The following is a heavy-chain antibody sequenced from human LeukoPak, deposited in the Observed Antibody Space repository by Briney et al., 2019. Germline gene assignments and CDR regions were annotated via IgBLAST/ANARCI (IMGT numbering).Heavy chain of an antibody. CDR2: ISGSGGST. Sequence: QAGGSLRLSCAASGFTFSSYAMSWVRQAPGKGLEWVSAISGSGGSTYYADSVKGRFTISRDNSKNTLYLQMNSLRAEDTAVYYCALNGREVPSGAFDIWGQGTMVTVSS. CDR1: GFTFSSYA. D-gene: IGHD3-16*02. CDR3: ALNGREVPSGAFDI. V-gene: IGHV3-23*01. J-gene: IGHJ3*02.